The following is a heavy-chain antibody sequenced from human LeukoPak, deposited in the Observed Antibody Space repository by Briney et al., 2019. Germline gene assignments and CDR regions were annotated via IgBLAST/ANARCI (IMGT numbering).Heavy chain of an antibody. CDR3: ARGGLRDYVWGSYRYYFDY. CDR1: GGSFSGYY. Sequence: PSETLSLTCAVYGGSFSGYYWSWIRQPPGKGLEWIGEINHSGSTNYNPSLKSRVTISVDTSKNQFSLKLSSVTAADTAVYYCARGGLRDYVWGSYRYYFDYWGQGTLVTVSS. D-gene: IGHD3-16*02. CDR2: INHSGST. J-gene: IGHJ4*02. V-gene: IGHV4-34*01.